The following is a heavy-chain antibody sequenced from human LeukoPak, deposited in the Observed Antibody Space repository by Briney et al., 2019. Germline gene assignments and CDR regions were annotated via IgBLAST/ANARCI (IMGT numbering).Heavy chain of an antibody. CDR1: GYSFTSYW. V-gene: IGHV5-51*01. CDR2: IYPVESDT. Sequence: GESLRISCKGSGYSFTSYWIAWVRQMPGKGLEWMGSIYPVESDTRYSPSFQGQVTISADKSISTAYLQWSSLKASDTAMYYCARLVDYNSAFDIWGQGTMVTVSS. J-gene: IGHJ3*02. CDR3: ARLVDYNSAFDI. D-gene: IGHD4-11*01.